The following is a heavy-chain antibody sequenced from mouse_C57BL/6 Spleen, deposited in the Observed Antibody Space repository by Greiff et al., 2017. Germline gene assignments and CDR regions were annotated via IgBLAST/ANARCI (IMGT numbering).Heavy chain of an antibody. Sequence: DVKLVESGGGLVKPGGSLKLSCAASGFTFSSYAMSWVRQTPEKRLEWVATISDGGSYTYYPDNVKGRFTISRDNAKNNLYLQMSHLKSEDTAMYYCARDRVATGGYYLDYWGQGTTLTVSS. CDR2: ISDGGSYT. CDR3: ARDRVATGGYYLDY. CDR1: GFTFSSYA. D-gene: IGHD1-1*01. J-gene: IGHJ2*01. V-gene: IGHV5-4*01.